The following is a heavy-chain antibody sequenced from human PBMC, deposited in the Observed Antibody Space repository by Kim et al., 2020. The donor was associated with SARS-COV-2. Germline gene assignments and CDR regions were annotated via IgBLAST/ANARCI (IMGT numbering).Heavy chain of an antibody. J-gene: IGHJ6*02. CDR1: GFTFSSYA. CDR3: ARDWGQLLYYYYGMDV. V-gene: IGHV3-30-3*01. D-gene: IGHD2-2*01. Sequence: GGSLRLSCAASGFTFSSYAMHWVRQAPGKGLEWVAVISYDGSNKYYADSVKGRFTISRDNSKNTLYLQMNSLRAEDTAVYYCARDWGQLLYYYYGMDVWGQGTTVTVSS. CDR2: ISYDGSNK.